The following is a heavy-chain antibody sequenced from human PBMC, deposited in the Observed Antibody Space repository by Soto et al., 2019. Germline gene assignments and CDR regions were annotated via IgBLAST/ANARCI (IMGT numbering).Heavy chain of an antibody. CDR1: GGSISSGGYY. CDR3: ARVSTMVRGVTDY. Sequence: TSETLSLTCTVSGGSISSGGYYWSWIRQHPGKGLEWIGYIYYSGSTYYNPSLKSRVTISVDTSKNQFSLKLSSVTAADTAVYYCARVSTMVRGVTDYWGQGTLVTVSS. V-gene: IGHV4-31*03. CDR2: IYYSGST. J-gene: IGHJ4*02. D-gene: IGHD3-10*01.